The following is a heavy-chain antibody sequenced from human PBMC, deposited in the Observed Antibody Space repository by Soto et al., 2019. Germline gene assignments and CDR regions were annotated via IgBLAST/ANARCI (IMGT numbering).Heavy chain of an antibody. CDR3: AKPVFDELELGWPFDY. Sequence: EVQLLESGGGLVQPGGSLRLSCAASGFTFSSYAMSWVRQAPGKGLEWVSAISGSGGSTYYADSVKGRFTISRDNSKNTLYLQMNSLRAEDTAVYYCAKPVFDELELGWPFDYWGQGTLVTVSS. V-gene: IGHV3-23*01. CDR1: GFTFSSYA. CDR2: ISGSGGST. D-gene: IGHD1-7*01. J-gene: IGHJ4*02.